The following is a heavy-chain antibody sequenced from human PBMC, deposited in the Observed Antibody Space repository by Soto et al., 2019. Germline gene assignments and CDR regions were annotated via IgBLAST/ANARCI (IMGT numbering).Heavy chain of an antibody. CDR2: IYPGDSDT. CDR3: ARQNAYSGYDFGNGYYYYGMDV. Sequence: PGESLKISCKGSGYSFTSYWIGWVRQMPGKGLEWMGIIYPGDSDTRYSPSFQGQVTISADKSISTAYLQWSSLKASDTAVYYCARQNAYSGYDFGNGYYYYGMDVWGQGTTVTVSS. CDR1: GYSFTSYW. V-gene: IGHV5-51*01. D-gene: IGHD5-12*01. J-gene: IGHJ6*02.